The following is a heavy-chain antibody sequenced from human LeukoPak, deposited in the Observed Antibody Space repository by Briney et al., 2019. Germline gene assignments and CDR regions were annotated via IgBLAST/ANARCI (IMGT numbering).Heavy chain of an antibody. D-gene: IGHD2-8*02. V-gene: IGHV4-4*07. CDR2: IYTSGST. CDR1: GGSISSYY. CDR3: ARGPKALVVRRYYYYMDV. Sequence: MSSETLSLTCTVSGGSISSYYWSWIRQPAGKGLEWIGRIYTSGSTNYNPSLKSRVTISVDTSKNQFSLKLSSVTAADTAVYYCARGPKALVVRRYYYYMDVWGQGTTVTISS. J-gene: IGHJ6*03.